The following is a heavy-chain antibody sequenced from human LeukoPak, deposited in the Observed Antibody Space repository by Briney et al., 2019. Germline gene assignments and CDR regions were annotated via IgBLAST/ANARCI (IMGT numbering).Heavy chain of an antibody. CDR3: ASGHYYGSGSYLGWFDP. J-gene: IGHJ5*02. V-gene: IGHV4-59*08. CDR2: IYYSGST. CDR1: GGSISSYY. D-gene: IGHD3-10*01. Sequence: SETLSLTCTVSGGSISSYYWSWIRQPPGKGLEWIGYIYYSGSTNCNPSLKSRVTISVDTSKNQFSLKLSSVTAADTAVYYCASGHYYGSGSYLGWFDPWGQGTLVTVSA.